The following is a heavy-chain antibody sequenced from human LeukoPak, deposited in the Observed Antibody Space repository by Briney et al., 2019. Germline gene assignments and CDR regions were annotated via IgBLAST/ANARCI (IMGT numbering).Heavy chain of an antibody. D-gene: IGHD2-2*02. CDR1: GGTFISYA. J-gene: IGHJ5*02. Sequence: GASVKVSCKASGGTFISYAISWVRQAPGQGLEWMGRIIPILGIANYAQKFQGRVTITADKSTSTAYMELSSLRSEDTAVYYCAIPPYCSSTSCYTEWYWFDPWGQGTLVTVSS. CDR3: AIPPYCSSTSCYTEWYWFDP. CDR2: IIPILGIA. V-gene: IGHV1-69*04.